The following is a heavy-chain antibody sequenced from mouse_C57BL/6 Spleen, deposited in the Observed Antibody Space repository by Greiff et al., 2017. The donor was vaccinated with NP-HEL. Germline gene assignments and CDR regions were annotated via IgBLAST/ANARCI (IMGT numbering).Heavy chain of an antibody. CDR3: TREDYYGNYGYVDV. CDR1: GYTFTDYE. D-gene: IGHD2-1*01. J-gene: IGHJ1*03. Sequence: VLLQQSGAELVRPGASVTLSCKASGYTFTDYEMHWVKQTPVHGLEWIGAIDPETGGTAYNQKFKGKAILTADKSSSTAYMELRSLASEDYAVYYCTREDYYGNYGYVDVWGTGTTVTVSS. V-gene: IGHV1-15*01. CDR2: IDPETGGT.